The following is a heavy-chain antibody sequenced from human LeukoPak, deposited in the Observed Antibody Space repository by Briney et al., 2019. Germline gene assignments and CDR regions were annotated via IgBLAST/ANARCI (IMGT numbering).Heavy chain of an antibody. CDR3: ARRNSGSHDAFDI. V-gene: IGHV4-39*01. CDR2: IYYSGST. Sequence: SETLSLTCTVSGGSISSSSYYWGWIRQPPGKGLEWIGSIYYSGSTYYNPSLKSRVTISVDTSKNQFSLKLSSVTAADTAVYYCARRNSGSHDAFDIWGQGTMVTVSS. J-gene: IGHJ3*02. CDR1: GGSISSSSYY. D-gene: IGHD2/OR15-2a*01.